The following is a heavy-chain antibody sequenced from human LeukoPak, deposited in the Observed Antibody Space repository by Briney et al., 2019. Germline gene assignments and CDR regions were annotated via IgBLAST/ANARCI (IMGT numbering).Heavy chain of an antibody. CDR2: IYYSGST. CDR3: ASGYHLDY. D-gene: IGHD2-2*01. V-gene: IGHV4-39*07. CDR1: GGSISSSSFY. J-gene: IGHJ4*02. Sequence: SETLSLTCTVSGGSISSSSFYWGWIRQPPGKGLEWIGSIYYSGSTYYNPSLKSRVTISVDTSKNQFSLKLSSVTAADTAVYYCASGYHLDYWGQGTLVTVSS.